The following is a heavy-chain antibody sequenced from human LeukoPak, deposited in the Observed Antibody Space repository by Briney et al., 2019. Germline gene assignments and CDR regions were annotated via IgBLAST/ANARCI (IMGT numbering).Heavy chain of an antibody. Sequence: PGGSLRLSCAASGFTFSSHAMTWVRQAPGKGLEWVSTIDESGGRTYYADSVKGRFTISRDNSKNTLYLQMNSLRVEGTAVYYCAKDVSPLVGATDYWGQGTLVSVSS. CDR1: GFTFSSHA. CDR2: IDESGGRT. J-gene: IGHJ4*02. V-gene: IGHV3-23*01. D-gene: IGHD1-26*01. CDR3: AKDVSPLVGATDY.